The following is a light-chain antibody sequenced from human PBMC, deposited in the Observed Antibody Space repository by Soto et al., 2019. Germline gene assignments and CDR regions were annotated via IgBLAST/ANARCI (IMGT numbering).Light chain of an antibody. Sequence: EIVMTESAATLSVSPGEGATLSCRASQSISSKLAWYQQKPGQAPRLLIYGASTRATGIPVRFSGSGSGTEFTPTITSLQSEDFAVYYCQEYNNWHPITFGGGTKVDIK. CDR2: GAS. J-gene: IGKJ4*01. V-gene: IGKV3-15*01. CDR3: QEYNNWHPIT. CDR1: QSISSK.